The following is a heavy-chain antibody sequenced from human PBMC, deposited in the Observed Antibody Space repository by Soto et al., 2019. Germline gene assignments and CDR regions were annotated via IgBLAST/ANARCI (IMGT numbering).Heavy chain of an antibody. CDR2: IYYSGST. CDR1: GGSISSYY. J-gene: IGHJ5*02. V-gene: IGHV4-59*01. D-gene: IGHD6-19*01. Sequence: PSGTLSLTGTVSGGSISSYYWSWIRQPPGKGLEWICYIYYSGSTNYNPSLKSRVTISVDTSKNQFSLKLSSVTAADTAVYYCARENPEGGCVRRWFDXWGQGTLVTVSX. CDR3: ARENPEGGCVRRWFDX.